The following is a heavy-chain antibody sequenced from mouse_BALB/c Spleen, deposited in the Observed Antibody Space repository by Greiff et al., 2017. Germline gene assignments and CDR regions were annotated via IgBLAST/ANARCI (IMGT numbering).Heavy chain of an antibody. D-gene: IGHD2-4*01. CDR3: ARNYDYDAWFAY. Sequence: EVKLMESGGGLVKPGGSLKLSCAASGFTFSSYAMSWVRQTPEKRLEWVASISSGGSTYYPDSVKGRFTISRDNARNILYLQMSSLRSEDTAMYYCARNYDYDAWFAYWGQGTLVTVSA. J-gene: IGHJ3*01. CDR2: ISSGGST. V-gene: IGHV5-6-5*01. CDR1: GFTFSSYA.